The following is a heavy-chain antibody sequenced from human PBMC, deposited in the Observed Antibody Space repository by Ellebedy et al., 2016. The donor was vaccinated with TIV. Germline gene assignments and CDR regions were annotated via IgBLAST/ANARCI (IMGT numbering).Heavy chain of an antibody. CDR1: GFTSGDYA. V-gene: IGHV3-74*01. CDR3: ARVHYIDGWLDT. D-gene: IGHD2-2*02. CDR2: INTDGSRT. J-gene: IGHJ5*02. Sequence: GGSLRLSCAASGFTSGDYAMHWVRQAPGKGLVWVSRINTDGSRTSYEDSLKGRFTISRDNDKNTLYLQMNSLRVDDTAVYFCARVHYIDGWLDTWGQGTLVTVSS.